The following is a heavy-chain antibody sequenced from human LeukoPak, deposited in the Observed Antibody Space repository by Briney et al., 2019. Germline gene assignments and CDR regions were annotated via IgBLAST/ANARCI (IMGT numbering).Heavy chain of an antibody. Sequence: SETLSLTCAVYGGSFSGYYWSWIRQPPGKGLEWIGEINHSGSTNYSPSLKSRVTISVGTSKNQFSLKLSSVTAADTAVYYCARGRTARIAAAGTRVWYFQHWGQGTLVTVSS. CDR1: GGSFSGYY. J-gene: IGHJ1*01. V-gene: IGHV4-34*01. CDR3: ARGRTARIAAAGTRVWYFQH. D-gene: IGHD6-13*01. CDR2: INHSGST.